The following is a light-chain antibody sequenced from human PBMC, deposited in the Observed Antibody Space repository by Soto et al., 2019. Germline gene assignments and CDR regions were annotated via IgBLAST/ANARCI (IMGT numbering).Light chain of an antibody. CDR3: MQSIQLPGT. CDR1: QSLLHSDGKTY. CDR2: EVS. Sequence: DIVMTQIPLSLSVTPGQPASISCKSSQSLLHSDGKTYLCWYLQRPGQPPQLLIYEVSNRFLGVTERFSGSGSGTDFTLKISWVEAEDVCVDYCMQSIQLPGTFGQGTKLEIK. J-gene: IGKJ2*01. V-gene: IGKV2D-29*01.